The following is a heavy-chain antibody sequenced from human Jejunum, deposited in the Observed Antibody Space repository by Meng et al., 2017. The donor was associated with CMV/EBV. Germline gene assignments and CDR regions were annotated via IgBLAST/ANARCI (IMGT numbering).Heavy chain of an antibody. J-gene: IGHJ4*02. CDR2: IIAVLKTP. CDR1: GGVFNNYA. V-gene: IGHV1-69*01. Sequence: QGQLVQSGTEVTKPGSSVKVSCKSSGGVFNNYALNWVRQAPGQGLEWMGGIIAVLKTPTYAQKFRGRLTITADESTGTTYMDLTSLTSEDTAVYYCARGFSNGYLPFDYWGQGTLVTVSS. D-gene: IGHD3-22*01. CDR3: ARGFSNGYLPFDY.